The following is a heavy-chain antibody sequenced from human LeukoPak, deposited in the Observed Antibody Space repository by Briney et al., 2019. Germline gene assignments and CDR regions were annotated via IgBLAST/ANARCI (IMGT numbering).Heavy chain of an antibody. Sequence: GGSLRLSCAASGFTFSSYGMHWVRQAPGKGLEWVAVISYDGSNKYYADSVKGRFTISRDNPKNTLYLQMNSLRAEDTAVYYCAKPAGSYFLRDYFDYWGQGTLVTVSS. J-gene: IGHJ4*02. CDR2: ISYDGSNK. D-gene: IGHD3-10*01. CDR1: GFTFSSYG. V-gene: IGHV3-30*18. CDR3: AKPAGSYFLRDYFDY.